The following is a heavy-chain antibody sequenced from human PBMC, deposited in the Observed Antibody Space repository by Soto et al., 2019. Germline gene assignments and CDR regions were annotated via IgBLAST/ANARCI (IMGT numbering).Heavy chain of an antibody. CDR3: ARSQGLPTAMATGGMDV. J-gene: IGHJ6*02. V-gene: IGHV5-51*01. CDR2: IYPGDSDT. Sequence: PGESLKISCKGSGYSFTRYWIGWVRQMPGKGLEWMGIIYPGDSDTRYSPSFQGQVTISADKSISTAYLQWSSLKASDTAMYYCARSQGLPTAMATGGMDVWGQGTTVTVSS. CDR1: GYSFTRYW. D-gene: IGHD5-18*01.